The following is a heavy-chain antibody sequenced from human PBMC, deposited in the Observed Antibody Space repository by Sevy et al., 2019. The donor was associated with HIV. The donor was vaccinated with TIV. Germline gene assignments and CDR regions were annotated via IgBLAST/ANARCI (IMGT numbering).Heavy chain of an antibody. J-gene: IGHJ4*02. CDR2: ISYDGSNK. Sequence: GGSLRLSCEASGFTLSSYAMHWVRQAPGKGLEWVAVISYDGSNKYYADSVKGRFTISRDNSKNTLYLQMNSLRAEDTALYYCAGSKTRGLAAAFDYWGQGTLVTVSS. D-gene: IGHD6-25*01. CDR3: AGSKTRGLAAAFDY. V-gene: IGHV3-30-3*01. CDR1: GFTLSSYA.